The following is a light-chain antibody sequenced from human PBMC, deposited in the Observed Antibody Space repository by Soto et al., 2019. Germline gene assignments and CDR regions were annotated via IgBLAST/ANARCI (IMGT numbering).Light chain of an antibody. CDR3: QQYDNLLPFS. V-gene: IGKV1-33*01. CDR1: QDIRTS. CDR2: GAS. Sequence: DIQMTQSPSSLSASVGARISITCQASQDIRTSLSWFQQKPGRAPKLLIYGASNLETGVPSRFRGSGSGTDFTFTISSLQPEDIATYYCQQYDNLLPFSFGPGTKVDIK. J-gene: IGKJ3*01.